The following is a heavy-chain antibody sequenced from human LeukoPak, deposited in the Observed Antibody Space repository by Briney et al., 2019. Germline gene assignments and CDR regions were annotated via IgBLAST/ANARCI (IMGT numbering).Heavy chain of an antibody. CDR3: ARGHSSSWYRPPKYYGMDV. J-gene: IGHJ6*02. V-gene: IGHV1-3*01. D-gene: IGHD6-13*01. Sequence: GASVKVSCKASGYTFTSYAMHWVRQAPGQRLEWMGWINAGNGNTKYSQKFQGRVTITRDTSASTAYMELSSLRSEDTAVYYCARGHSSSWYRPPKYYGMDVWGQGTTVTVSS. CDR1: GYTFTSYA. CDR2: INAGNGNT.